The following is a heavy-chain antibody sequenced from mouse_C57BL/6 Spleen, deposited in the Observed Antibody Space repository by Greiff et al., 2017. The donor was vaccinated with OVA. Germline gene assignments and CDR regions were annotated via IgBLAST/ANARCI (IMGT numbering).Heavy chain of an antibody. V-gene: IGHV1-69*01. Sequence: QVQLQQPGAELVMPGASVKLSCKASGYTFTSYWMHWVKQRPGQGLEWIGEIDPSDSYTNYNQKFKGKSTLTVDQSSSTAYMQLSSLTSENSAVYYCARYGPNTTVIAHYWYFDVWGTGTTVTVSS. J-gene: IGHJ1*03. CDR3: ARYGPNTTVIAHYWYFDV. CDR1: GYTFTSYW. CDR2: IDPSDSYT. D-gene: IGHD1-1*01.